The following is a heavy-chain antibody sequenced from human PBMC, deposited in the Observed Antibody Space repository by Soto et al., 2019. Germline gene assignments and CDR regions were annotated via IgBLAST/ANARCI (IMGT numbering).Heavy chain of an antibody. CDR3: ARPRSSGYAGEFDY. Sequence: SETLSLTCTVSGGSVSSGSYYWSWIRQPPGKGLEWIGYIYYSGSTNYNPSLKSRVTISVDTSQNQFSLMLTSVTAADTAVYYCARPRSSGYAGEFDYWGQGTLVTVSS. J-gene: IGHJ4*02. CDR1: GGSVSSGSYY. V-gene: IGHV4-61*01. D-gene: IGHD3-22*01. CDR2: IYYSGST.